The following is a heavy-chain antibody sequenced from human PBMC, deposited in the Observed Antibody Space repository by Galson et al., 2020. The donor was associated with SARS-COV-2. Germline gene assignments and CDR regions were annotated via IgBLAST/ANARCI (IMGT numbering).Heavy chain of an antibody. CDR3: ARQDSSGYYQDPNCFDF. J-gene: IGHJ3*01. CDR1: GGSIISSSYY. V-gene: IGHV4-39*07. D-gene: IGHD3-22*01. CDR2: IYYSGRT. Sequence: SETLSLTCIVSGGSIISSSYYWGWIRQPPGKGLEWIGNIYYSGRTYYNPSLKSRVTISLDTSKNQFSLKLSSVTAADTAVYYCARQDSSGYYQDPNCFDFWGQGTMVTVSS.